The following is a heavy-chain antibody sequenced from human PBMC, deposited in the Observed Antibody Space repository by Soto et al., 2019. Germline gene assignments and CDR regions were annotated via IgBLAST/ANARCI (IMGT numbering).Heavy chain of an antibody. CDR2: ISGRGGST. CDR1: GFTFSSYA. CDR3: AKVKTVGTPFDY. D-gene: IGHD1-26*01. J-gene: IGHJ4*02. Sequence: EVQLLESGGGLVQPGGSLSLSCAASGFTFSSYAMRWVRQAPGKGLEWVSAISGRGGSTYYADSVKGRFNISRDNSKNTLYLQMNSLGGEDTAVYYCAKVKTVGTPFDYWGQGTLVTVSS. V-gene: IGHV3-23*01.